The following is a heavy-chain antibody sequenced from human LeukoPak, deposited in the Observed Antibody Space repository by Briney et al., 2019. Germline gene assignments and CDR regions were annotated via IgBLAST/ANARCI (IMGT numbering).Heavy chain of an antibody. Sequence: GGSLRLSCTASGLTFSSYWMHWVRQAPGKGLVWVSHMSSDGSTISYADSVKGRFTISRDNAKSTVYLQMNSLRAEDTAVYYCARDLGVADFWGQGTLVTVSS. CDR1: GLTFSSYW. V-gene: IGHV3-74*01. CDR3: ARDLGVADF. CDR2: MSSDGSTI. J-gene: IGHJ4*02. D-gene: IGHD6-13*01.